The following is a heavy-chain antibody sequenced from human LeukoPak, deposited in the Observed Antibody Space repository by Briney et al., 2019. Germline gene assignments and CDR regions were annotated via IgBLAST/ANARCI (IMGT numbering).Heavy chain of an antibody. J-gene: IGHJ4*02. CDR2: ISGSGTST. D-gene: IGHD1-7*01. Sequence: GGSLRLSCAASGFTFITYAMSWVRQAPGKGLEWVSGISGSGTSTYYADSVKGRFTISRDNSKNTLYLQMNSLTPEDTPVYYCATDIYHWNSGDFDYWGQGTLVTVSS. CDR3: ATDIYHWNSGDFDY. CDR1: GFTFITYA. V-gene: IGHV3-23*01.